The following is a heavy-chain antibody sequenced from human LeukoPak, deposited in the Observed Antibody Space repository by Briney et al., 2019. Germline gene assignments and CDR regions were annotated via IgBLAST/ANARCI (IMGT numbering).Heavy chain of an antibody. Sequence: GGSLRLSCAASGFIFSNYGMHWVRQAPGKGLEWVAVIWYDGSNKYYGDSVKGRITISRDNSKNTVHLQMNSLRAEDTAVSYCARDRVGYCSSTRCFTIEYWGQGTLVTVSS. CDR3: ARDRVGYCSSTRCFTIEY. CDR1: GFIFSNYG. V-gene: IGHV3-33*01. D-gene: IGHD2-2*01. J-gene: IGHJ4*02. CDR2: IWYDGSNK.